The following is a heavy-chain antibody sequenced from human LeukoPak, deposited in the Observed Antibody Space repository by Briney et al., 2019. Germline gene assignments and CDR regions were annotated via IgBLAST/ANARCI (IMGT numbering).Heavy chain of an antibody. CDR2: ISSTGSTV. V-gene: IGHV3-48*02. CDR3: ARDLISGDYTFDG. J-gene: IGHJ4*02. Sequence: RGSLRLSCAVPGFTFSSFSMNSVCEAPGKGLGWGSYISSTGSTVYYASSVKGRFTVSRDKAQDSLCLQMNNLRDECTAEYYCARDLISGDYTFDGGGQGALVAVSS. D-gene: IGHD4-11*01. CDR1: GFTFSSFS.